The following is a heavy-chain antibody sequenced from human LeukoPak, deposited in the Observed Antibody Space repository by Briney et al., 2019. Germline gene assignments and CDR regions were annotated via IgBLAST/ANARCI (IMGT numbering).Heavy chain of an antibody. V-gene: IGHV3-9*01. CDR1: GFTFDDYA. Sequence: GGSLRLSCAASGFTFDDYAMHWVRQAPGKGLEWASGISWNSGSIGYADSVKGRFTISRDNAKNSLYLQMNSLRAEDTALYYCAKDRGVVPAAMDYWGQGTLVTVSS. CDR3: AKDRGVVPAAMDY. CDR2: ISWNSGSI. J-gene: IGHJ4*02. D-gene: IGHD2-2*01.